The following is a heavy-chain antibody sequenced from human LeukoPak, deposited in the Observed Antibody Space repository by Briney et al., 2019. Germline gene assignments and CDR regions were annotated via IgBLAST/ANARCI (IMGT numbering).Heavy chain of an antibody. J-gene: IGHJ3*02. CDR2: ISYDGSNK. V-gene: IGHV3-30-3*01. CDR3: ARPRDRRTDAFDI. CDR1: GFTFSSYA. Sequence: GGSLRIFCAASGFTFSSYAMHWVRQAPGKGLEWVAVISYDGSNKYYADSVKGRFTISRDNSKNTLYLQMNSLRAEDTAVYYCARPRDRRTDAFDIWGQGTMVTVSS.